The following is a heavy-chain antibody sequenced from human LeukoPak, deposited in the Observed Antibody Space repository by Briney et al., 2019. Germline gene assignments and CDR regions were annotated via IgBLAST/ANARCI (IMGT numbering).Heavy chain of an antibody. Sequence: SETLSLTCTVSGGSISSGSYYWSWIRQPAGKGLEWIGRIYTSGSTNYNPSLKSRVTISVDTSKNQFSLKLSSVTAADTAVYYCARSFEEWYSSSQDDYFDYWGQGTLVTVSS. CDR3: ARSFEEWYSSSQDDYFDY. D-gene: IGHD6-6*01. V-gene: IGHV4-61*02. CDR1: GGSISSGSYY. CDR2: IYTSGST. J-gene: IGHJ4*02.